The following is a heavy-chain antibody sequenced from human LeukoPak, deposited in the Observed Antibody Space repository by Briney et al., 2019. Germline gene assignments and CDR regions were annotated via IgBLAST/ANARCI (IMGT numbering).Heavy chain of an antibody. CDR2: INPSGGST. CDR3: ARGPDQWLVSLGYGGTDY. V-gene: IGHV1-46*01. Sequence: GASVTVSCKASGYTFTSYYMHWVRQAPGQGLEWMGIINPSGGSTSYAQKFQGRVTMTRDTSTSAVYMELSSLRSEDTAVYYCARGPDQWLVSLGYGGTDYWGQGTLVTVSS. J-gene: IGHJ4*02. D-gene: IGHD6-19*01. CDR1: GYTFTSYY.